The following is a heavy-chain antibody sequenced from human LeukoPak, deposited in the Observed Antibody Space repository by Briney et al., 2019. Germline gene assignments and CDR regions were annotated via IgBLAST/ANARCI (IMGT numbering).Heavy chain of an antibody. Sequence: RSGGSLRLSCAASGSTFSSYEMNWVRQAPGKGLEWVSHISSRGSTIYYADSVKGRFTISRDNAKNSLYLQMNSLRVEDTGVYYCARDPTVAAWDYWGQGTLVTVSS. D-gene: IGHD4-23*01. CDR1: GSTFSSYE. V-gene: IGHV3-48*03. CDR2: ISSRGSTI. CDR3: ARDPTVAAWDY. J-gene: IGHJ4*02.